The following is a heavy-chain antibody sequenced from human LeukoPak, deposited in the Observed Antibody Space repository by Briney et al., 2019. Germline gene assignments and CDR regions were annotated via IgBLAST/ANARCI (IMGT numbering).Heavy chain of an antibody. CDR2: LSGNGNTI. V-gene: IGHV3-23*01. CDR3: AIGGRAYFFDS. Sequence: GGSLRLSCAASGFTFSTYAMSWVRQAPGKGLECVSALSGNGNTIYYADSVKGRFTISRDNSKNTLSLQMNSLRAEDTAVYYCAIGGRAYFFDSWGQGTLATVSS. J-gene: IGHJ4*02. D-gene: IGHD3-16*01. CDR1: GFTFSTYA.